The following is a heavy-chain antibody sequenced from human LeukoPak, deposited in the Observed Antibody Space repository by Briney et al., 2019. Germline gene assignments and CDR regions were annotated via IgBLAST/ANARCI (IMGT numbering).Heavy chain of an antibody. CDR3: AKSTAPAGYYLDY. CDR1: GFTFSTYG. CDR2: ISYDGNDK. J-gene: IGHJ4*02. Sequence: GGSLGLSYATSGFTFSTYGMHWVRQAPGKGLEWVAIISYDGNDKDYADSVRGRFTISRDNSKNTLYLQMNSLRGEDTAVYYCAKSTAPAGYYLDYWGQGILVTVSS. D-gene: IGHD2-2*01. V-gene: IGHV3-30*18.